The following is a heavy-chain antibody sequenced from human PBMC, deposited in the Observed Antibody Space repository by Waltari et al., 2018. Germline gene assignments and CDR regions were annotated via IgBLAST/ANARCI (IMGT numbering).Heavy chain of an antibody. CDR2: LGQSGNT. J-gene: IGHJ6*03. D-gene: IGHD3-3*01. CDR3: ARLEGFPTSYMDV. Sequence: QVQLKESGPGLVKPSETLCLTCAVSGASISTQDWSWLRQSPGKGLEWSGYLGQSGNTHYTPSLKSRVILSADTPTTQFSLKLRSVSVADPAVYFCARLEGFPTSYMDVWGTGTTVTISS. V-gene: IGHV4-59*11. CDR1: GASISTQD.